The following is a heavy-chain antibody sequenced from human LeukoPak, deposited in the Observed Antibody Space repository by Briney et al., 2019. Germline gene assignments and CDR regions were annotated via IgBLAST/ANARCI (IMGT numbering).Heavy chain of an antibody. Sequence: PSQTLSLTCSVSGDSISSRTYYWTWIRQHPEKGLEWFGYIWNSGSTNYNPALKSRVTISVDTSKNQFSLKLTSVTAADTAIYYCARDVSSMFPNWFDPWGQGILVIVSS. CDR2: IWNSGST. CDR3: ARDVSSMFPNWFDP. V-gene: IGHV4-31*03. CDR1: GDSISSRTYY. J-gene: IGHJ5*02. D-gene: IGHD6-6*01.